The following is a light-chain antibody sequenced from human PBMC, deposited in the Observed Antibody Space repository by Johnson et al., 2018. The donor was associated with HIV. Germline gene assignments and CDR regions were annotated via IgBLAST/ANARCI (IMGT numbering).Light chain of an antibody. J-gene: IGLJ1*01. CDR1: TSNIGNNY. CDR3: GTWDTSLSAYV. CDR2: ENN. Sequence: QSVLTQPPSVSAAPGQKFTISCSGSTSNIGNNYVSWYQQLPGTAPKLVMHENNKRPSGIPDRFSGSKSGTSATLGITGLQTGDEADYYCGTWDTSLSAYVFGTGTTVTVL. V-gene: IGLV1-51*02.